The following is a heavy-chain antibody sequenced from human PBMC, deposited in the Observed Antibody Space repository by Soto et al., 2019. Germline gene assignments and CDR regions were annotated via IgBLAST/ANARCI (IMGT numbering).Heavy chain of an antibody. V-gene: IGHV3-21*01. CDR1: GFTFSSYS. D-gene: IGHD3-3*01. J-gene: IGHJ6*02. CDR3: AREGWIGYYYYAMDV. Sequence: EVQLVESGGGLVKPGGSLRLSCAASGFTFSSYSMNWVRQAPGKGPEWVSSISSSGTYTYYADSLKGRFTISRDNAKNSLYLQLNSLRAEDTAVYYCAREGWIGYYYYAMDVWGQGTTVTVSS. CDR2: ISSSGTYT.